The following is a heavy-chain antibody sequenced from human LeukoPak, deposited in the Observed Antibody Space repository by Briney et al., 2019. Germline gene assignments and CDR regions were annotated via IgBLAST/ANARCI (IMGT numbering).Heavy chain of an antibody. D-gene: IGHD1-26*01. CDR2: IQQDGSEK. Sequence: GGSLRLSCAVSGFTFSSYWMIWVRQAPGKGLEWVANIQQDGSEKYYVDSVKGRFTISRDNAKNSLYLQMNSLRAEDTAVYYCARNPPRYFNWGQGTLVAVSS. J-gene: IGHJ4*02. CDR1: GFTFSSYW. V-gene: IGHV3-7*05. CDR3: ARNPPRYFN.